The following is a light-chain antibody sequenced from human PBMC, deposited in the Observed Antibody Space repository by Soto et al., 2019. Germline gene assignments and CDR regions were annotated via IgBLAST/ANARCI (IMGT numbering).Light chain of an antibody. CDR3: SSFVSSSALVV. CDR2: DVS. J-gene: IGLJ2*01. CDR1: SSDVGNYNY. V-gene: IGLV2-14*01. Sequence: QSVLTQPASVSGSPGQSITISYTGTSSDVGNYNYVSWYQQHPGKAPKLMIYDVSNRPSGVSDRFSGSKSGNTASLTISGLQAEDEADYYCSSFVSSSALVVFGGGTKLTVL.